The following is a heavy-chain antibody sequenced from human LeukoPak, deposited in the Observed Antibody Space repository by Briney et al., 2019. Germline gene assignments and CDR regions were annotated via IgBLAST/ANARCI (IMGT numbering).Heavy chain of an antibody. CDR3: AKDAYYYDSSGPHWYFDL. Sequence: GGSLRLSCAASGFTFSSYEMNWVRQAPGKGLEWVSGISWNSGSIGYADSVKGRFTISRDNAKNSLYLQMNSLRAEDTALYYCAKDAYYYDSSGPHWYFDLWGRGTLVTVSS. D-gene: IGHD3-22*01. CDR2: ISWNSGSI. V-gene: IGHV3-9*01. CDR1: GFTFSSYE. J-gene: IGHJ2*01.